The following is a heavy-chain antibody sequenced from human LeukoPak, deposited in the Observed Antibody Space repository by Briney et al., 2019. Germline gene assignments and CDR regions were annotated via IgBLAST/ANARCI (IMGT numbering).Heavy chain of an antibody. D-gene: IGHD2-2*01. V-gene: IGHV1-69*02. J-gene: IGHJ3*02. Sequence: PAASVKVSCKASGGTFSSYTISWVRQAPGQGLEWMGRIIPILGIANYAQKFQGRVTITAGKSTSTAYMELSSLRSEDTAVYYCARSMDSRLVVVVPAAMVAFDIWGQGTMVTVSS. CDR3: ARSMDSRLVVVVPAAMVAFDI. CDR2: IIPILGIA. CDR1: GGTFSSYT.